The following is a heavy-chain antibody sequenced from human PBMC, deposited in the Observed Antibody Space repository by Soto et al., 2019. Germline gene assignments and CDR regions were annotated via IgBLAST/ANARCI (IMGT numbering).Heavy chain of an antibody. Sequence: SQTLSLTCAISGDSVSSNSAAWNWIRQSPSRGLEWLGRTYYRSKWYNDYAVSVESRITINPDTSKNQFSLQLNSVTPEDTAVYYCARVRYSSSWYGTARYYYYGMDVWGQGTTVTSP. CDR2: TYYRSKWYN. J-gene: IGHJ6*02. CDR1: GDSVSSNSAA. V-gene: IGHV6-1*01. D-gene: IGHD6-13*01. CDR3: ARVRYSSSWYGTARYYYYGMDV.